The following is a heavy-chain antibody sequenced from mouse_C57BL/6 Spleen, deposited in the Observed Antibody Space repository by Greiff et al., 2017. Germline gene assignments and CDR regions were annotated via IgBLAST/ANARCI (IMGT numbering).Heavy chain of an antibody. CDR1: GYTFTSYW. D-gene: IGHD1-1*01. Sequence: VQLQQPGAELVRPGSSVKLSCKASGYTFTSYWMHWVKQRPIQGLEWIGNIDPSDSETHYNQKFKDKATLTVDKSSSTAYMQLSSLTSEDSAVYYCARRYGSSPDYFDYWGQGTTLTVSS. CDR3: ARRYGSSPDYFDY. CDR2: IDPSDSET. V-gene: IGHV1-52*01. J-gene: IGHJ2*01.